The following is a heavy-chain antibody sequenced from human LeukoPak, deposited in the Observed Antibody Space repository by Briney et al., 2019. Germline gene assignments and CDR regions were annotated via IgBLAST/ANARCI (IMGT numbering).Heavy chain of an antibody. CDR2: MHYGGSP. CDR1: GGSISSGDYI. V-gene: IGHV4-30-4*01. J-gene: IGHJ4*02. CDR3: TRGLSSDKIDY. D-gene: IGHD2-15*01. Sequence: SETLSLTCTVSGGSISSGDYIWTWIRQPPGKGLEWIGRMHYGGSPSYNPSLQSRVTISADTSKNQFSLSLYSVTAADTAVYYCTRGLSSDKIDYWGQGTLVTVSS.